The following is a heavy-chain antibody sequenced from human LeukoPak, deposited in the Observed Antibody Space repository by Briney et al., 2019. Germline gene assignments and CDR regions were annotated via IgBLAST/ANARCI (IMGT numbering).Heavy chain of an antibody. V-gene: IGHV4-38-2*02. J-gene: IGHJ4*02. Sequence: GSIYHSGSTYYNPSLKSRVTISVDTSKNQFSLKLSSVTAADTAVCYCARGGGRYGDYEIDYWGQGTLVTVSS. D-gene: IGHD4-17*01. CDR2: IYHSGST. CDR3: ARGGGRYGDYEIDY.